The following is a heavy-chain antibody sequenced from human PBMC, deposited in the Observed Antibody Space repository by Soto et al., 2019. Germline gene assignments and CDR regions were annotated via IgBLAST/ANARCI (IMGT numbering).Heavy chain of an antibody. J-gene: IGHJ4*02. V-gene: IGHV4-30-2*01. D-gene: IGHD5-12*01. CDR2: IYHSGST. CDR1: GGSISSGGYS. CDR3: ARVEYSGYPRI. Sequence: SETLSLTCAVSGGSISSGGYSWSWIRQPPGKGLEWIGYIYHSGSTNYNPSLKSRVTISGDTSKNQFSLKLTSVTAADTAVYYCARVEYSGYPRIWGQGTLVTVSS.